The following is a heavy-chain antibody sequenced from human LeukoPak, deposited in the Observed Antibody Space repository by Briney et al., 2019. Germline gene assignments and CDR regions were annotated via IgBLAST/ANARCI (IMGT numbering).Heavy chain of an antibody. D-gene: IGHD3-22*01. V-gene: IGHV3-64D*09. CDR1: GFTFSSYA. J-gene: IGHJ4*02. CDR3: VKGEHHYYDSSGYYMTYFDY. Sequence: PGGSLRLSCSASGFTFSSYAMHWVRQAPGKGLEYVSAISSNGGSTYYADSVKGRFTISRDNSKNTLYLQMSSLRAEDTAVYYCVKGEHHYYDSSGYYMTYFDYWGQGTLVTVSS. CDR2: ISSNGGST.